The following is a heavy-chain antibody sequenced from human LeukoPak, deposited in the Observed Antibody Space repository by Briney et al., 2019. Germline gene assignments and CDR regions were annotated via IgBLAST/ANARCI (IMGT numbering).Heavy chain of an antibody. CDR3: AKDVYNYYDTSGYYS. Sequence: PGRSLRLSCVASGFSFGDYAMHWVRQAPGKGLEWVSGINWNGGSVGYADSVKGRFTISRDNAKNSLYLQMNSLRAEDTALYYCAKDVYNYYDTSGYYSWGQGTQVTVSS. CDR2: INWNGGSV. CDR1: GFSFGDYA. J-gene: IGHJ4*02. V-gene: IGHV3-9*01. D-gene: IGHD3-22*01.